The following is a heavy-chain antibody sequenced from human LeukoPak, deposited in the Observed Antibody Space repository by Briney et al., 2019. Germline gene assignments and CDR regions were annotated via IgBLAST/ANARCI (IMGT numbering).Heavy chain of an antibody. CDR2: IIPILGIA. D-gene: IGHD3-3*01. CDR1: GGTFSSYA. J-gene: IGHJ4*02. V-gene: IGHV1-69*04. CDR3: ARDEYYDFWSGYPDY. Sequence: ASVKVSCKASGGTFSSYAISWVRQAPGQGLEWMGRIIPILGIANYAQKFQGRVTITADKSTSTAYMELSSLRSEDTAVYYCARDEYYDFWSGYPDYWGQGTLVTVSS.